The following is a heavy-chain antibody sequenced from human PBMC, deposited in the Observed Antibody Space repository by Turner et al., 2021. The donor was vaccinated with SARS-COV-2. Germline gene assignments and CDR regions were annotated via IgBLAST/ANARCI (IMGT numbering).Heavy chain of an antibody. CDR2: IYYRGTT. CDR3: ARRGRDAAVGYFQY. J-gene: IGHJ1*01. Sequence: QLQLQESGPGLVKPSETLSLSRPVSGGSGSSSAYYWGWIRQPPGKGLEWIRIIYYRGTTYYTPSQNSRVIIAVEKTKNQFSLNRTSVTAENTALYYCARRGRDAAVGYFQYSTQGTLVTVSS. D-gene: IGHD6-13*01. V-gene: IGHV4-39*01. CDR1: GGSGSSSAYY.